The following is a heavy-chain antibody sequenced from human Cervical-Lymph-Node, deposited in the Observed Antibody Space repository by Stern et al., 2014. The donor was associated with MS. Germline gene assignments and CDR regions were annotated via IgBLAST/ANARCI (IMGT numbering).Heavy chain of an antibody. V-gene: IGHV1-69*01. J-gene: IGHJ5*02. D-gene: IGHD6-13*01. CDR3: ALSSETSDRWYSLGYDL. Sequence: VQLVESGAEVTKPGSSVTVSCKASGGTFSKFPSSWVRPAPGPGLEWMGGLFPVFGTPTYAQEFRGRVTITADVSTSTVYMELSSLRSDDTAVYYCALSSETSDRWYSLGYDLWGQGTLVTVSS. CDR1: GGTFSKFP. CDR2: LFPVFGTP.